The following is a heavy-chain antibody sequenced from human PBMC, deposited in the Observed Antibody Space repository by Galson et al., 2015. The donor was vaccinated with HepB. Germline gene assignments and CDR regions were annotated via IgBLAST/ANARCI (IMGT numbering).Heavy chain of an antibody. CDR1: GFTVYSNY. Sequence: SLRLSCAASGFTVYSNYMSWVRQAPGKGLEWVSVFYSTDSIYYADSVKGRFIISRDNSKNTLYLQMNSLRAEDTAVYYCARAPEDYDFWTGYPHYFDYWGQGTLVTVSS. CDR3: ARAPEDYDFWTGYPHYFDY. CDR2: FYSTDSI. V-gene: IGHV3-53*01. D-gene: IGHD3-3*01. J-gene: IGHJ4*02.